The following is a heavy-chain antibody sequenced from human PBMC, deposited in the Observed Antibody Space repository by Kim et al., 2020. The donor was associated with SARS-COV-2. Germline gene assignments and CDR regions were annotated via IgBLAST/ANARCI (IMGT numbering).Heavy chain of an antibody. CDR2: IVVGRGNT. J-gene: IGHJ6*02. Sequence: SVKVSCKASGFTFSSSVVQWVRQSRGQGLEWIGWIVVGRGNTNYAQKFQERVTISRDMSTNTAYMEVTSLRSEDTAVYYCAAGDYYDSSGYYSDYYSGMDVWGQGTAVTVSS. D-gene: IGHD3-22*01. V-gene: IGHV1-58*01. CDR3: AAGDYYDSSGYYSDYYSGMDV. CDR1: GFTFSSSV.